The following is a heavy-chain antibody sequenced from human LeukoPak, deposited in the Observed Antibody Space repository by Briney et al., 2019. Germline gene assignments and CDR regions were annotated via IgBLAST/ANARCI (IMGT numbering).Heavy chain of an antibody. V-gene: IGHV3-23*01. CDR2: ISGSGDNT. D-gene: IGHD1-26*01. CDR1: GFTFSGFA. Sequence: GGSLRLSCAASGFTFSGFAMSWVRRTPGKGLEWVPGISGSGDNTLYADSVKGRFTISRDNSKNTLYLEMNSLRAEDTAIYYCAKMKGHPLPKYYMDVWGQGTTVTVSS. CDR3: AKMKGHPLPKYYMDV. J-gene: IGHJ6*01.